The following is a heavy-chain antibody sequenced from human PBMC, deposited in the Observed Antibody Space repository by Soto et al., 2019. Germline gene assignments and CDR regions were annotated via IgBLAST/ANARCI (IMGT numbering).Heavy chain of an antibody. Sequence: QVQLQESGPGLVNPSGTLSLTCAVSGGSLSSSNWWSWVRQPPGKALEWLGEIFYSGSTKYNPSLNSLVNISADKSKNHLSLRLSSVNAADTAVYYCVHHGGDTYYHDFWGQGILVNVSS. D-gene: IGHD4-17*01. V-gene: IGHV4-4*02. J-gene: IGHJ4*01. CDR3: VHHGGDTYYHDF. CDR2: IFYSGST. CDR1: GGSLSSSNW.